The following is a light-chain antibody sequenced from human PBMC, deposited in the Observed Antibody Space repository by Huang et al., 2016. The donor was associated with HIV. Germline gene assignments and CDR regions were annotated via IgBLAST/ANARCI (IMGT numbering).Light chain of an antibody. Sequence: QLTQSPSSLSMSVGDRVIITCQASQDIANSLAWYQHKPGRAPKLLISAASTLQSGVPSSFSGVSAGTYFTLIITNLQPDDFASYYCQQLHSYPITFGQGTRLDI. CDR2: AAS. J-gene: IGKJ5*01. V-gene: IGKV1-9*01. CDR3: QQLHSYPIT. CDR1: QDIANS.